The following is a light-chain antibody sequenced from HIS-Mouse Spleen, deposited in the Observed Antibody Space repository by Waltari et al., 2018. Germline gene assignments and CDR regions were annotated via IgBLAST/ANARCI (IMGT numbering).Light chain of an antibody. Sequence: SYELTQPPSVSVSPGQTARITCSGDALPKKYAYWYQQKSGQAPVLVIYEDSKRPSGIPEGFSGSSSGTMATLTISGAQVEDEADYYCYSTDSIGNHRVFGGGTKLTVL. CDR1: ALPKKY. J-gene: IGLJ2*01. V-gene: IGLV3-10*01. CDR3: YSTDSIGNHRV. CDR2: EDS.